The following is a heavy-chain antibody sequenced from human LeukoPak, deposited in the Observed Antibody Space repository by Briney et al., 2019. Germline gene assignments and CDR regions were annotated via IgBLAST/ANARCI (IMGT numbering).Heavy chain of an antibody. CDR1: GGSISSYY. J-gene: IGHJ4*02. Sequence: PSQTLSLTCTVSGGSISSYYWSWIRQPPGKGLEWIGYIYYSGSTNYNPSLKSRVTISVDTSKNQFSLKLSSVTAADTAVYYCASFFTGATYATGYFDYWGRGTLVTVSS. CDR2: IYYSGST. CDR3: ASFFTGATYATGYFDY. V-gene: IGHV4-59*08. D-gene: IGHD1-7*01.